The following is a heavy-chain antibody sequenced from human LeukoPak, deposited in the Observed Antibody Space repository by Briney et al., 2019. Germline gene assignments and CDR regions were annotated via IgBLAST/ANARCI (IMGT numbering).Heavy chain of an antibody. Sequence: ASVKVSCKASGYTFTGYYMHWVRQAPGQGLEWMGWINPNSGGTNYAQKFQGWVTMTRDTSISTAYMELSRLRSDDTAVYYCARGRGNTAMVPGLDYWGHGTLVTVSS. D-gene: IGHD5-18*01. CDR3: ARGRGNTAMVPGLDY. V-gene: IGHV1-2*04. CDR1: GYTFTGYY. CDR2: INPNSGGT. J-gene: IGHJ4*01.